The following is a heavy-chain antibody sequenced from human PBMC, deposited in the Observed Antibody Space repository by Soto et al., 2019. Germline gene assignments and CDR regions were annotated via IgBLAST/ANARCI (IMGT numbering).Heavy chain of an antibody. CDR2: INPSGGST. Sequence: ASVKVSCTASGYTFTSYYMHWVRQAPGQGLEWMGIINPSGGSTSYAQKFQGRVTMTRDTSTSTVYMELSSLRSEDTAVYYCVRAVPNDSSGYYYGKYYFDYWGQGTPVTVSS. V-gene: IGHV1-46*01. J-gene: IGHJ4*02. CDR1: GYTFTSYY. D-gene: IGHD3-22*01. CDR3: VRAVPNDSSGYYYGKYYFDY.